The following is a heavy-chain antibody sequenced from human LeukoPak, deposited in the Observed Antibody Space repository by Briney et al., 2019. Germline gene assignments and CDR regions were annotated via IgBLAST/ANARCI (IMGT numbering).Heavy chain of an antibody. Sequence: ASVTVSCKASGYSFTSYDINWVRQATGQGLEWVGWMNPNSANAGYSQKFQDRVTMTRSTSISTAYMELSSLRSEDTAVYYCARGAWSSSGYTALYYFDYWGQGTLVTVSS. V-gene: IGHV1-8*01. CDR1: GYSFTSYD. D-gene: IGHD6-19*01. CDR3: ARGAWSSSGYTALYYFDY. CDR2: MNPNSANA. J-gene: IGHJ4*02.